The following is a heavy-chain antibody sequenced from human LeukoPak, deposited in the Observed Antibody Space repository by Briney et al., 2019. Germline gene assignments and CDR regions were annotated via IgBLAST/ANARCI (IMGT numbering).Heavy chain of an antibody. V-gene: IGHV3-30*03. D-gene: IGHD5-18*01. CDR1: GFSFSTNG. J-gene: IGHJ4*02. CDR2: TSYDASNK. CDR3: ARDELPVDTAMALDY. Sequence: PGGSLRLSCAASGFSFSTNGMHWVRQTPGKGLEWVATTSYDASNKYYADSVKGRFTISRDNSKNTLYLQMNSLRAEDTAVYYCARDELPVDTAMALDYWGQGTLVTVSS.